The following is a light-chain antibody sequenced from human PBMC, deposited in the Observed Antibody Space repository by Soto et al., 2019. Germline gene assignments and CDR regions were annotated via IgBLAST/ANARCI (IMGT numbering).Light chain of an antibody. CDR3: YQYGTSPWT. CDR2: GAS. CDR1: QSVSSSY. J-gene: IGKJ1*01. Sequence: EIVLTQSPATLSLSPGERATLSCRASQSVSSSYLAWYQQKPGQAPRLLIYGASNRATGIPDRFSGSGSGTDFTLTISRLEPEDFAVYYCYQYGTSPWTFGQGTKVDIK. V-gene: IGKV3-20*01.